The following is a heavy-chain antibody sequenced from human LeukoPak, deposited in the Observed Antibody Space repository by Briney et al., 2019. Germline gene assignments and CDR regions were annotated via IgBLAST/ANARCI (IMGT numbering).Heavy chain of an antibody. D-gene: IGHD2-15*01. CDR3: ASNGTEIYSDHFDY. J-gene: IGHJ4*02. Sequence: SGTLSLTCAVSGGSISSNNWWSWVRQPPGKGLEWIGGIYHDGNTNYNPSLKSRVTISIDASKNQFSLKLSSVTAADTAVYYCASNGTEIYSDHFDYWGQGTLVTVSS. CDR1: GGSISSNNW. V-gene: IGHV4-4*02. CDR2: IYHDGNT.